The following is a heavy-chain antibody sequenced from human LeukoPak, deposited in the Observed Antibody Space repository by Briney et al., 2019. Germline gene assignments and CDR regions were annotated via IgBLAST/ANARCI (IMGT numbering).Heavy chain of an antibody. V-gene: IGHV4-30-4*01. CDR3: ARARADYGDSGDAFDI. CDR2: IYYSGST. Sequence: SQTLSLTCTVSGGSISSGDYYWSWIRQPPGKGLEWIGYIYYSGSTYYNPSLKSRVTISVDTSKNQFSLKLSSVTAADTAVYYCARARADYGDSGDAFDIWGQGTVVTVSS. D-gene: IGHD4-17*01. CDR1: GGSISSGDYY. J-gene: IGHJ3*02.